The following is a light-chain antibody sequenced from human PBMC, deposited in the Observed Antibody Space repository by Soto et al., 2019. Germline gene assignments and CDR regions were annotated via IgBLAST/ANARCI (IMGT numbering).Light chain of an antibody. CDR1: QSLTTY. CDR3: QQYGSSPQT. J-gene: IGKJ1*01. V-gene: IGKV3-20*01. CDR2: GIS. Sequence: DIVLTQSPGTLSLSPGERAILSCRASQSLTTYLAWYQQKPDQAPRLLIYGISTRATDVPARFSGSGSGTDFTLTISRLEPEDFAVYYCQQYGSSPQTFGQGTKVDIK.